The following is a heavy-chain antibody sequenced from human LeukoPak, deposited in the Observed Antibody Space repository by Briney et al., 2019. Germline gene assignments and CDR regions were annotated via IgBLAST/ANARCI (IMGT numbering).Heavy chain of an antibody. CDR2: INSDGSTT. V-gene: IGHV3-74*01. J-gene: IGHJ6*02. CDR1: GFTFSPYW. D-gene: IGHD3-10*02. CDR3: ARESTMFFYGMDV. Sequence: GGSLRLSCAASGFTFSPYWMYWVRQAPGKGLVWVSRINSDGSTTDYAESVKGRFTISRDNAKNMVYVQMSGLRPEDTAVYYCARESTMFFYGMDVWGQGTTVTVSS.